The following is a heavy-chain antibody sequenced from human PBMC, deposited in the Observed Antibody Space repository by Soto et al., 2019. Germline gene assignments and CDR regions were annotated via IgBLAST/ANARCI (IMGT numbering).Heavy chain of an antibody. CDR3: ARLTSSSWASAYDI. J-gene: IGHJ3*02. V-gene: IGHV4-39*01. Sequence: SETLSLTCTVSGGSISSSGCYWGWIRQPPGKGLEWIGSMFESGSTYYNPSLKSRLTISVDTSKNQFPLNLNSVTAADTAIYYCARLTSSSWASAYDIWGQGTMVPVS. CDR1: GGSISSSGCY. D-gene: IGHD6-13*01. CDR2: MFESGST.